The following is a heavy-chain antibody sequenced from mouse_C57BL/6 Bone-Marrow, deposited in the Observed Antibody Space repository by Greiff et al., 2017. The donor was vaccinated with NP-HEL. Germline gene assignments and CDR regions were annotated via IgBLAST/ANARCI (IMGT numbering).Heavy chain of an antibody. CDR1: GYSFTGYF. J-gene: IGHJ3*01. D-gene: IGHD1-1*01. CDR3: AREDYGRFAY. V-gene: IGHV1-20*01. CDR2: INPYNGDT. Sequence: EVKLQESGPELVKPGDSVKISCKASGYSFTGYFMNWVMQSHGKSLEWIGRINPYNGDTFYNQKFKGKATLTVDKSSSTAHMELRSLTSEDSAVYYCAREDYGRFAYWGQGTLVTVSA.